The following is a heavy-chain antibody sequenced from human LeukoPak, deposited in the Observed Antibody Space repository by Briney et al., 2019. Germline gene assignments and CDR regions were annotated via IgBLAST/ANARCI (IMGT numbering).Heavy chain of an antibody. CDR1: GFFFGNYA. CDR3: ARGRQVGATTKDIDY. CDR2: ITGSGT. D-gene: IGHD1-26*01. J-gene: IGHJ4*02. V-gene: IGHV3-23*01. Sequence: GGSLRLSCKASGFFFGNYALSWVRQSPGKVLEWVSHITGSGTYYADSVKGRFTSSRDNGRGMIYLQMDGLRAEDTAVYFCARGRQVGATTKDIDYWGQGTLVTVSS.